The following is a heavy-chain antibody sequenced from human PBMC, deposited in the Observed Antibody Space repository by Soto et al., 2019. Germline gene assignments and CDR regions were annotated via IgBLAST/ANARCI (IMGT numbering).Heavy chain of an antibody. CDR3: ARGSVVVVAATDWFDP. CDR2: INHSGST. V-gene: IGHV4-34*01. CDR1: GGSFSGYY. J-gene: IGHJ5*02. D-gene: IGHD2-15*01. Sequence: QVQLQQWGAGLLKPSETLSLTCAVYGGSFSGYYWSWIRQPPGKGLEWIGEINHSGSTNYNPSLTSRITISVDTSKIQFSLKLSSVTAADTAVYYCARGSVVVVAATDWFDPWGQGTLVTVSS.